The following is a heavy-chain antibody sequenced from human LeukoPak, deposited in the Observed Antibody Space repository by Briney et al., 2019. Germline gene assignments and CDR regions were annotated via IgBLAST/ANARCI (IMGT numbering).Heavy chain of an antibody. CDR1: GYTFTGYY. CDR3: ARALLTNYGSGSYYNPEEY. V-gene: IGHV1-2*02. CDR2: INPNSGGT. D-gene: IGHD3-10*01. Sequence: ASVKVSCKASGYTFTGYYMHWVRQAPGRGLEWMGWINPNSGGTDYAQKFQGRVTMTRNTSTSTAYMELSSLRSEDTAVYYCARALLTNYGSGSYYNPEEYWGQGTLVTVSS. J-gene: IGHJ4*02.